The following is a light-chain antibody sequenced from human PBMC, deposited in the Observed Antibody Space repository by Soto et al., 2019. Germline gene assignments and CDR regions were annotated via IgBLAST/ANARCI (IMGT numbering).Light chain of an antibody. CDR2: KAS. CDR3: QQYNGYPWT. V-gene: IGKV1-5*03. Sequence: DIQMTQSPSTLSASVGDRVTITCRASQTIATWLAWYQQKSGKAPKVLIYKASTLKTGVPSRFSGSGSGTEFTLTISSLQPDDFATYYCQQYNGYPWTFGQGTKVEIE. CDR1: QTIATW. J-gene: IGKJ1*01.